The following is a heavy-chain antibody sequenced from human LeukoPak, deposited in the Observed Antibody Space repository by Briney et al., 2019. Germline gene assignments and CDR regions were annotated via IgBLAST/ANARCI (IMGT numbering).Heavy chain of an antibody. J-gene: IGHJ5*02. CDR1: GFTFSSYA. D-gene: IGHD3-9*01. CDR2: ISGSGGST. Sequence: GGSLRLSCAASGFTFSSYAMSWVRQAPGKGLEWVSAISGSGGSTYYADSVKGRFTISRDNSKNTLYLQMNSLTAEDTAVYYCAKYDILTGSPPFDPWGQGTLVTVSS. V-gene: IGHV3-23*01. CDR3: AKYDILTGSPPFDP.